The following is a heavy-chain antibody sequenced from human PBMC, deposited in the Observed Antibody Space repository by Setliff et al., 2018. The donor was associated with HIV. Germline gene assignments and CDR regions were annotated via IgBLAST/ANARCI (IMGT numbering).Heavy chain of an antibody. J-gene: IGHJ5*02. CDR1: GGSFSGYY. Sequence: LSLTCAVYGGSFSGYYWSWIRQPPGKGLEWIGEINHSGSTNYNPSLKSRVTISVDTSKNQFSLKLSSVTAADTAVYYCARVTTTVTINWFDPWGQGTLVTV. CDR3: ARVTTTVTINWFDP. V-gene: IGHV4-34*01. D-gene: IGHD4-4*01. CDR2: INHSGST.